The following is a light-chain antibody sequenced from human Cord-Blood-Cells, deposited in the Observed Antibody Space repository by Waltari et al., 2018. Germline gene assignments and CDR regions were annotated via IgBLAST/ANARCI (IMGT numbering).Light chain of an antibody. CDR2: DDS. V-gene: IGLV3-21*03. CDR1: NSGSKS. CDR3: QVWDSSSDHWV. Sequence: SYVLTQPPSVSVAPGKTARITCGGNNSGSKSENWYQQKPGQAPWLVVYDDSDRPSGIPERFSGSNSGNTATLTSSRVEAGDEADYYCQVWDSSSDHWVFGGGTKLTVL. J-gene: IGLJ3*02.